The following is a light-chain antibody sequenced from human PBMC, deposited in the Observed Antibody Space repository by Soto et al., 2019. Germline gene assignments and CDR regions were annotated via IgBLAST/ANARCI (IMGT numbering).Light chain of an antibody. CDR2: GAS. J-gene: IGKJ1*01. CDR3: QQYGSSQS. CDR1: QSVSSSY. Sequence: EIVLTQSPGTLSLSPGERATLSCRASQSVSSSYLAWYQQKPGQAPRLLIYGASSRATGIPDRFSGSGYGTDISLTISRLEPEDFAVYYCQQYGSSQSFGQGTKVEIK. V-gene: IGKV3-20*01.